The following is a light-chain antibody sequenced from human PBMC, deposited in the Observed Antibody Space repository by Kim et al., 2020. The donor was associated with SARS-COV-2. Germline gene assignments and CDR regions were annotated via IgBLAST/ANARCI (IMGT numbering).Light chain of an antibody. CDR2: AAS. CDR3: LQHRVYPCT. V-gene: IGKV1-17*01. Sequence: DIQMTQSPSSLSASAGDGVTITCRASEEIRSALAWYQQMPGKVPERLIYAASNLQIGVPSRFSGSRSGTEFTLTISSLQPEDFATYYCLQHRVYPCTFGQGTKLEI. J-gene: IGKJ2*02. CDR1: EEIRSA.